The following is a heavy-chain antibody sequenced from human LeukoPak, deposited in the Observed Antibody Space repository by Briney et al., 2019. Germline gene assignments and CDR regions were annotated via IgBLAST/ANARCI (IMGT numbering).Heavy chain of an antibody. J-gene: IGHJ4*02. CDR1: GFTVSSNY. CDR3: AKDSEDKSSGSYLGPLDY. CDR2: IYSGGTT. Sequence: GGSLRLSCAASGFTVSSNYINWVRQAPGKGLEWVSLIYSGGTTYYADSVKGRFTISRDNSKNTLYLQMNSLRAEDTAVYYCAKDSEDKSSGSYLGPLDYWGQGTLVTVSS. V-gene: IGHV3-53*05. D-gene: IGHD3-10*01.